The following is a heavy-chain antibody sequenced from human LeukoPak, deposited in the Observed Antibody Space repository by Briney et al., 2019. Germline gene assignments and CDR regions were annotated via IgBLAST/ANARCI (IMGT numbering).Heavy chain of an antibody. CDR3: ARGYSYGYYFDY. V-gene: IGHV3-7*03. D-gene: IGHD5-18*01. CDR2: IKHDGREK. J-gene: IGHJ4*02. Sequence: GGSLRLSCAASGFTFSTYWVTWVRQAPGKGLEWVANIKHDGREKYYVDSVKGRFTISRDNAKNSLYLQMNSLRAEDTAVYYCARGYSYGYYFDYWGQGTLVTVSS. CDR1: GFTFSTYW.